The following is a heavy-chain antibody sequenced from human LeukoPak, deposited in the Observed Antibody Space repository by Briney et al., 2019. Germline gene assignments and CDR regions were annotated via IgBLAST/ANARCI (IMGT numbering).Heavy chain of an antibody. CDR1: GYTFTSYD. CDR3: ARARRFWDWLFPRNRNGFDP. J-gene: IGHJ5*02. D-gene: IGHD3-3*01. CDR2: MNPNSGNT. Sequence: ASVKVSCKASGYTFTSYDINWVRQATGQGLERMGWMNPNSGNTGYAQKFQGRVTMTRNTSISTAYMELSSLRSEDTAVYYCARARRFWDWLFPRNRNGFDPWGQGPLVTVSS. V-gene: IGHV1-8*01.